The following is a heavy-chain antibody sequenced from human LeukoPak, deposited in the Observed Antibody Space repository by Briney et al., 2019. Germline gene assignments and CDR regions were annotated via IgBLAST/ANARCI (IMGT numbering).Heavy chain of an antibody. CDR1: GYSFTSYW. Sequence: GESLKISCKGSGYSFTSYWIGWVRQMPGKGLEWMGIIYPGDSDTRYSPSFQGQVTISADKSISTAYLQWSSLKASDTAMYYCARQPVYSYGSHYYYGMDVWGQGTTVTVSS. J-gene: IGHJ6*02. V-gene: IGHV5-51*01. CDR3: ARQPVYSYGSHYYYGMDV. CDR2: IYPGDSDT. D-gene: IGHD5-18*01.